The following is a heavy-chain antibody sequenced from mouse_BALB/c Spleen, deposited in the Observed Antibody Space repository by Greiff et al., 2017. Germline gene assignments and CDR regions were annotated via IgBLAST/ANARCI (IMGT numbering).Heavy chain of an antibody. D-gene: IGHD2-4*01. V-gene: IGHV3-2*02. CDR3: ARDHDYGRPGLLTGATFAY. J-gene: IGHJ3*01. CDR2: ISYSGST. Sequence: EVKLQQSGPGLVKPSQSLSLTCTVTGYSITSDYAWNWIRQFPGNKLEWMGYISYSGSTSYNPSLKSRISITRDTSKNQFFLQLNSVTTEDTATYYCARDHDYGRPGLLTGATFAYWGQGTLVTVSA. CDR1: GYSITSDYA.